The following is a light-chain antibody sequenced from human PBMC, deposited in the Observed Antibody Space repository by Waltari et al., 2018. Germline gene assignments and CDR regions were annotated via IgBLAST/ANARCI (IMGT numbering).Light chain of an antibody. V-gene: IGLV1-36*01. CDR2: YDD. CDR1: SSNIGYNA. CDR3: AAWDDNLSGWV. Sequence: QSVLTQPPSVSEAPRQRVPISCHGSSSNIGYNAANWYQQVPGRAPRPLIYYDDLLASGVSDRFSGSKSGTSASLAISGLQSEDEAVYYCAAWDDNLSGWVFGGGTKVTVL. J-gene: IGLJ3*02.